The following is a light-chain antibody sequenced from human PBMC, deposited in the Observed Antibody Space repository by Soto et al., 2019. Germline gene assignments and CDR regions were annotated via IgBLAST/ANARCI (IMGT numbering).Light chain of an antibody. J-gene: IGKJ1*01. CDR3: QQYGSSRWT. Sequence: EIVLTQSPCTLSLSPGERATLSCRASQSVSSSYLAWYQQKPGQAPRLLISGASSRATGLPDRFSGSGSGTDFTLTISRLEPEDFAVYYCQQYGSSRWTFGQGTKVDIK. CDR2: GAS. V-gene: IGKV3-20*01. CDR1: QSVSSSY.